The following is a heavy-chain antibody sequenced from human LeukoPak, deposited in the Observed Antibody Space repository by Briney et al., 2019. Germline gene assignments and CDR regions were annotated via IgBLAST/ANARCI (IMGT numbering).Heavy chain of an antibody. D-gene: IGHD3-22*01. CDR3: AREIRRSGYNY. V-gene: IGHV4-30-4*08. CDR2: IYYSGST. Sequence: SETLSLTCTVSGGSISSGDYYWSWIRQPPGKGLEWIGYIYYSGSTYYNPSLKSRVTISVDTSKNQFSLKLSSVTAADTAVYYCAREIRRSGYNYWGQGTLVTVSS. CDR1: GGSISSGDYY. J-gene: IGHJ4*02.